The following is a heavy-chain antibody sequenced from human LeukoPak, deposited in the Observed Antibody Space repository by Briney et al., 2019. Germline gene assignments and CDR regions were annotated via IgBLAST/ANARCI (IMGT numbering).Heavy chain of an antibody. CDR1: GYTFTGYY. J-gene: IGHJ4*02. CDR3: AREGFTMIVVEMSGIFDY. D-gene: IGHD3-22*01. V-gene: IGHV1-2*06. CDR2: INPNSGGT. Sequence: ASVKVSCKASGYTFTGYYMHWVRQAPGQGLEWMGRINPNSGGTSYAQKFQGRVTMTRDTSISTAYMELSRLRSDDTAVYYCAREGFTMIVVEMSGIFDYWGQGTLVTVSS.